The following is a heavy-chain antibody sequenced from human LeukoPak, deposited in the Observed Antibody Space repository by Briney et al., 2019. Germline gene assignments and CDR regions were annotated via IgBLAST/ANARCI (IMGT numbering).Heavy chain of an antibody. D-gene: IGHD3-3*01. Sequence: SETLSLTCTVSGGSLSSYYWSWIRQPPGKGLEWIGYIYYSGSTNYNPSLKSRVTISVDTSKNQFSLKLSSVTAADTAVYYCARGIEDFWSGYYNWFDPWGQGTLVTVSS. CDR2: IYYSGST. CDR1: GGSLSSYY. J-gene: IGHJ5*02. CDR3: ARGIEDFWSGYYNWFDP. V-gene: IGHV4-59*01.